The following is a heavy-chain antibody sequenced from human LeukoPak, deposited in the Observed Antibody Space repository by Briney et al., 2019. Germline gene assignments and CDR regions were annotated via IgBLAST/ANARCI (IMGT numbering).Heavy chain of an antibody. D-gene: IGHD6-13*01. V-gene: IGHV3-23*01. CDR1: GLSFSSYA. CDR2: ISGSGGST. J-gene: IGHJ4*02. Sequence: PGGSLRLSCAVSGLSFSSYAMSWVRQAPGKGLEWVSAISGSGGSTYYADSVKGRFTISRDNSKNTLYLQMNSLRAEDTAVYYCAKDQNHRLAAAFDYWGQGTLVTVSS. CDR3: AKDQNHRLAAAFDY.